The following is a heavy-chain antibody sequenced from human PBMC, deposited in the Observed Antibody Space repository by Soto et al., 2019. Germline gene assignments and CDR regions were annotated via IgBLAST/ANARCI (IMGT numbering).Heavy chain of an antibody. Sequence: ASVKVSCKASGYTFTSYGISWVRQAPGQGLEWMGWISAYNGNTNYAQKLQGRVTMTTDTSTSTAYMELRSLRSDDTAVYYCARDSAYYDSSGYSAGVAYWGQGTMVTVSS. V-gene: IGHV1-18*01. CDR1: GYTFTSYG. D-gene: IGHD3-22*01. CDR2: ISAYNGNT. J-gene: IGHJ4*02. CDR3: ARDSAYYDSSGYSAGVAY.